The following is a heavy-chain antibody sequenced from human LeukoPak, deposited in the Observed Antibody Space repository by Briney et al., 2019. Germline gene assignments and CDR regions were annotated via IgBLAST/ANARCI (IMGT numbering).Heavy chain of an antibody. J-gene: IGHJ3*02. D-gene: IGHD3-9*01. CDR1: GGSFSGYY. CDR2: INHSGST. Sequence: SETLSLTCAVYGGSFSGYYWSWIRQPPGKGLEWIGEINHSGSTNYNPSLKSRVTISVDTSKNQFSLNLSSVTAADTAVYYCARADYDILTASSDAFDIWGQGTMVTVSS. V-gene: IGHV4-34*01. CDR3: ARADYDILTASSDAFDI.